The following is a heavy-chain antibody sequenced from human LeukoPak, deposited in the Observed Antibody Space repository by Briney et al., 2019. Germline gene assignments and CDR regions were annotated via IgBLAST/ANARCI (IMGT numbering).Heavy chain of an antibody. CDR1: GGTFSSYA. D-gene: IGHD5-24*01. J-gene: IGHJ5*02. CDR3: ARVWSGLDDYTNWFDP. CDR2: IIPIFGTA. V-gene: IGHV1-69*01. Sequence: GSSVKVSCKASGGTFSSYAIGWVRQAPGQGLEWMGGIIPIFGTANYAQKFQGRVTITADESTSTAYMELSSLRSEDTAVYYCARVWSGLDDYTNWFDPWGQGTLVTVSS.